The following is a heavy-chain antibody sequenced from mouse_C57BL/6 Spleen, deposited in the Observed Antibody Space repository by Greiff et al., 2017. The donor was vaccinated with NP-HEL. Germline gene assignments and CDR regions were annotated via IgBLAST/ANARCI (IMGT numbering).Heavy chain of an antibody. CDR2: INPNNGGT. D-gene: IGHD2-2*01. Sequence: VQLQQSGPELVKPGASVKISCKASGYTFTDYYMNWVKQSHGKSLEWIGDINPNNGGTSYNQKFKGKATLTVDKSSSTAYMELRSLTSEDSAVYYCASSGMVTTNFDYWGQGTTLTVSS. CDR1: GYTFTDYY. V-gene: IGHV1-26*01. CDR3: ASSGMVTTNFDY. J-gene: IGHJ2*01.